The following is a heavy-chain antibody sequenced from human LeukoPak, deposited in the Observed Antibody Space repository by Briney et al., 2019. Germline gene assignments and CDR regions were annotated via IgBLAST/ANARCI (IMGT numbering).Heavy chain of an antibody. CDR1: GGSFSGYY. D-gene: IGHD5/OR15-5a*01. V-gene: IGHV4-34*01. CDR2: INHSGST. J-gene: IGHJ4*02. Sequence: SETLSLTCAVYGGSFSGYYWSWIRQPPGKGLEWIGEINHSGSTNYNPSLKSRVTISVDTSKNHFSLKLSSVTAADTAVYYCARGRGRSPLWLVSTPLYFDYWGQGTLVTVSS. CDR3: ARGRGRSPLWLVSTPLYFDY.